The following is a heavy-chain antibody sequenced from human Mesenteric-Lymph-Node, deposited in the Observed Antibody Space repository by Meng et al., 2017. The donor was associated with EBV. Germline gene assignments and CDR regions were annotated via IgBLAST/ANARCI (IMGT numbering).Heavy chain of an antibody. D-gene: IGHD1-1*01. CDR2: INYSGTT. J-gene: IGHJ5*02. CDR1: GDSISGSTYY. V-gene: IGHV4-39*01. Sequence: QLQLRESGPRRVKPSETLSLNCAVSGDSISGSTYYWAWIRQPPGKGLEWIGTINYSGTTYYNPSLESRFSIFVDTSKNQFSLNLSFVTAADTAVYYCARHRRASSTGDWLDPWGQGTLVTVSS. CDR3: ARHRRASSTGDWLDP.